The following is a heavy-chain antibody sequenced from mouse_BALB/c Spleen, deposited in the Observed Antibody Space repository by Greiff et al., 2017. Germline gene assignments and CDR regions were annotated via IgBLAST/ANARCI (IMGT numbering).Heavy chain of an antibody. V-gene: IGHV1-62-2*01. CDR2: FYPGSGSI. CDR1: GYTFTEYI. CDR3: ARHEEGGGAMDY. J-gene: IGHJ4*01. Sequence: VKLQESGAGLVKPGASVKLSCKASGYTFTEYIIHWVKQRSGQGLEWIGWFYPGSGSIKYNEKFKDKATLTADKSSSTVYMELSRLTSEDSAVYFCARHEEGGGAMDYWGQGTSVTVSS.